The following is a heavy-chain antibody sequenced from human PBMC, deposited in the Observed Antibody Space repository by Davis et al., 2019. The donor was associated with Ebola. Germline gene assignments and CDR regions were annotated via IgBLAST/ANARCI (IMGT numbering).Heavy chain of an antibody. CDR1: GFTFSDYY. CDR2: ISSSSSYT. Sequence: GESLKISCAASGFTFSDYYMSWIRQAPGKGLEWVSYISSSSSYTNYADSVKGRFTISRDNSKNTLYLQMNSLRAEDTAVYYCARGVSSSGWRTFDYWGQGTLVTVSS. J-gene: IGHJ4*02. D-gene: IGHD6-19*01. V-gene: IGHV3-11*06. CDR3: ARGVSSSGWRTFDY.